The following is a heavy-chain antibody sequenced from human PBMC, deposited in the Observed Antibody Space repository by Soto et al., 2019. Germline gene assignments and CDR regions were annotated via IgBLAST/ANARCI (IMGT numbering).Heavy chain of an antibody. D-gene: IGHD7-27*01. CDR3: VKRGRNWGAFDF. CDR2: IGGTDGDSDGVP. Sequence: VQLLESGGDLVQPGGSLRLSCVASGFILNNYAMSWVRQAPGKGLEWVSTIGGTDGDSDGVPWYEDSVKGRFTISRDSSAKTLFLHMDKWRAEDSALYYCVKRGRNWGAFDFWGQGTTVVVSS. CDR1: GFILNNYA. V-gene: IGHV3-23*01. J-gene: IGHJ3*01.